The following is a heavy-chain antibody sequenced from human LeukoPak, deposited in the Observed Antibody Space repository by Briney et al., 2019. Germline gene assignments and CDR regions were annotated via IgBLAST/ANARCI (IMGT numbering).Heavy chain of an antibody. J-gene: IGHJ5*02. V-gene: IGHV3-30*03. CDR3: ARGSVPYYDYGWFDP. Sequence: GGSLRLSCAASGFTFSTYGLHWVRQAPGKGLEWVALISYDGRNKYYADSVKGRFTISSDNSKNTSYLQMNSLRSEDTAVYYCARGSVPYYDYGWFDPWGQGALVTVCS. CDR2: ISYDGRNK. D-gene: IGHD3-22*01. CDR1: GFTFSTYG.